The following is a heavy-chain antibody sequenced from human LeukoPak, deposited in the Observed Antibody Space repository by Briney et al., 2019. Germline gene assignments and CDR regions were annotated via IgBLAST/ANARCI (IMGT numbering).Heavy chain of an antibody. V-gene: IGHV3-30-3*01. Sequence: PGVSLRLSCAASGFTFSSYAMHWVRQAPGKGLEWVAVISYDGSNKYYADSVKGRFTISRDNSKNTLYLQMNSLRAEDTAVYYCARDRWYGSGSPFDPWGQGTLVTVSS. CDR3: ARDRWYGSGSPFDP. CDR2: ISYDGSNK. J-gene: IGHJ5*02. D-gene: IGHD3-10*01. CDR1: GFTFSSYA.